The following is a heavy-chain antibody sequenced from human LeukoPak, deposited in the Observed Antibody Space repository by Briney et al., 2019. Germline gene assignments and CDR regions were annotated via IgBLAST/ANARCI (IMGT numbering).Heavy chain of an antibody. J-gene: IGHJ4*02. CDR1: GYTFTGYY. V-gene: IGHV1-2*02. D-gene: IGHD5-18*01. CDR3: ARGVRRYSYGKIDY. CDR2: INPNSGGT. Sequence: GASVEVSCKASGYTFTGYYMHWVRQAPGQGLEWMGWINPNSGGTNYAQKFQGRVTMTRDTSISTAYMELSRLRSDDTAVYYCARGVRRYSYGKIDYWGQGTLVTVSS.